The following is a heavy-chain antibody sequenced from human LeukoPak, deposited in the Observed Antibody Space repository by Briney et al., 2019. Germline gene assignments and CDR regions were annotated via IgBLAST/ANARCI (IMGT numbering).Heavy chain of an antibody. CDR3: ATLSQTLPLDY. Sequence: GGSLRLSCAASGFTFTTYWIHWVRQAPGNGLVWFSVISTDGSDTRYTGSVKGRFTMSRDNAKNTVYLQMNSLRVEDTAVYYCATLSQTLPLDYWGQGVQVTVSS. CDR1: GFTFTTYW. D-gene: IGHD3-16*01. CDR2: ISTDGSDT. V-gene: IGHV3-74*01. J-gene: IGHJ4*02.